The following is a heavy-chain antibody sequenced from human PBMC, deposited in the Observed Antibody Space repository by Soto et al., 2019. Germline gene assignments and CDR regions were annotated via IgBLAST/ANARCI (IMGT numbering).Heavy chain of an antibody. CDR2: ISYDGSNK. J-gene: IGHJ6*02. D-gene: IGHD2-15*01. Sequence: QVQLVESGGGVVQPGRSLRLSCAASGFTFSSYAMHWVRQAPGKGLEWVAVISYDGSNKYYADSVKGRFTISRDNSKNTLYLHMNSLRAEDTAVYYCARAPCGGGSCYSDYYYGMDVWGQGTTVTVSS. CDR1: GFTFSSYA. CDR3: ARAPCGGGSCYSDYYYGMDV. V-gene: IGHV3-30-3*01.